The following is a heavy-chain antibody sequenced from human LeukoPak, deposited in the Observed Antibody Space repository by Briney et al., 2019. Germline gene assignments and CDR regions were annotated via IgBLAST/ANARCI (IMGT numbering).Heavy chain of an antibody. V-gene: IGHV3-48*01. D-gene: IGHD6-19*01. CDR3: ARDSAGIAVAGDFDY. J-gene: IGHJ4*02. CDR2: ISSSSGTI. Sequence: GGSLRLSCAASGFTFSSYSMNWVRQAPGKGLEWVSYISSSSGTIYYADSVKGRFTISRDNAKNSLYLQMNSLRAEDTAVYYCARDSAGIAVAGDFDYWGQGTLVTVSS. CDR1: GFTFSSYS.